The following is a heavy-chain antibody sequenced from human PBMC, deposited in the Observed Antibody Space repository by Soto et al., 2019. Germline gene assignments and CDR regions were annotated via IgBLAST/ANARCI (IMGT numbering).Heavy chain of an antibody. CDR1: GGSIGSGGYY. CDR2: IYYSGST. D-gene: IGHD6-19*01. J-gene: IGHJ4*02. CDR3: ARDGYSSGWYEGGLDY. Sequence: SETLSLTCTVSGGSIGSGGYYWSWIRQHPGKGLEWIGYIYYSGSTYYNPSLKSRVTISVDTSKNQFSLKLSSVTAADTAVYYCARDGYSSGWYEGGLDYWGQGTLVTVSS. V-gene: IGHV4-31*03.